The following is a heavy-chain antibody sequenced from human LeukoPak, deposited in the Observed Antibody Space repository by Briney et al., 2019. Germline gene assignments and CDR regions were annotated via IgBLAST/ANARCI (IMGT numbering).Heavy chain of an antibody. D-gene: IGHD2-2*01. CDR3: AKRPTGVVEDIVVVPAARFAY. Sequence: PGRSLRLSCAAPGFTFSSSAMYWVRPAPGKGGGWGAVISFDGSNKYYADSVKGRFTISRDNSKSTLYLQKKSLRAEDTAVYYCAKRPTGVVEDIVVVPAARFAYWGQGTLVTVPS. CDR2: ISFDGSNK. V-gene: IGHV3-30-3*01. J-gene: IGHJ4*02. CDR1: GFTFSSSA.